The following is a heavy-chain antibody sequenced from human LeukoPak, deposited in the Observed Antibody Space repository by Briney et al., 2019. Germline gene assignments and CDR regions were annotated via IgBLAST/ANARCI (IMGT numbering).Heavy chain of an antibody. CDR1: GGSISSYY. CDR2: IYASGST. J-gene: IGHJ1*01. CDR3: ARPMVRGVIGYFQH. V-gene: IGHV4-4*09. D-gene: IGHD3-10*01. Sequence: SETLSLTCTVSGGSISSYYWSWIRQPPGKELEWIGYIYASGSTNYNPSLKSRVTISVDTSKNQFSLKLSSVTAADTAVYYCARPMVRGVIGYFQHWGQGTLVTVSS.